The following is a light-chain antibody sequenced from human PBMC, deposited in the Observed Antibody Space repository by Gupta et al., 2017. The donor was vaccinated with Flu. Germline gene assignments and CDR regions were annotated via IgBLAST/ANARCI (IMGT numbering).Light chain of an antibody. Sequence: QSVLTQPPSVSGAPGQRVTISCPGSRSNIGAGYDVHWYQQLPGTAPKLLIYGNSNRPSGVPDRFSGSKSGTSASLAITGLQAEDEADYYCQSYDSSLSVWVFGGGTKLTVL. CDR3: QSYDSSLSVWV. J-gene: IGLJ3*02. CDR2: GNS. CDR1: RSNIGAGYD. V-gene: IGLV1-40*01.